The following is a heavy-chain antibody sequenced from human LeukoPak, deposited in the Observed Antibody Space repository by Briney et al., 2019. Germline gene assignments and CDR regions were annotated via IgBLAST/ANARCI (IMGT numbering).Heavy chain of an antibody. CDR1: GFTFSSYW. D-gene: IGHD3-10*01. V-gene: IGHV3-7*03. CDR2: IKQDGSEK. J-gene: IGHJ4*02. CDR3: AKVWVHYYGSGSYLDY. Sequence: GGSLRLSCAASGFTFSSYWMSWVRQAPGKGLEWVANIKQDGSEKYYVDSVKGRFTISKDNSKNTLYLQMNSLRAEDTAVYYCAKVWVHYYGSGSYLDYWGQGTLVTVSS.